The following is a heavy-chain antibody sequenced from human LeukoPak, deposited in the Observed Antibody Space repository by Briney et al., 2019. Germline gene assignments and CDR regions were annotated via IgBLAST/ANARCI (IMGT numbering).Heavy chain of an antibody. CDR1: EFIFSAFT. J-gene: IGHJ4*02. CDR3: ARDIGAPRLPPAKQTGFYFNL. D-gene: IGHD2/OR15-2a*01. Sequence: PGGSLRLSCTGSEFIFSAFTLNWVRLVPGKGLEWVSLISSSGTYVYYADSVKGRFTVSRDNSKNSVYLQMHSLRVEDTAIYYCARDIGAPRLPPAKQTGFYFNLWGQGTPVTVSS. V-gene: IGHV3-21*01. CDR2: ISSSGTYV.